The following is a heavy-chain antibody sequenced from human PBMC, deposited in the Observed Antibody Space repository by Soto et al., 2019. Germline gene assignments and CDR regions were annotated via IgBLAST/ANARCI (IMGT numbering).Heavy chain of an antibody. CDR2: ISWNSGSI. CDR1: GFTFDDYA. J-gene: IGHJ6*03. CDR3: AAFTVTTSGHYYYYMDV. D-gene: IGHD4-17*01. V-gene: IGHV3-9*01. Sequence: DVQLVESGGGLVQPGRSLRLSCAASGFTFDDYAMHWVRQAPGKGLEWVSGISWNSGSIGYADSVKGRFTISRDNAKNSLYLQMNSLRAEDTALYYCAAFTVTTSGHYYYYMDVWGKGTTVTVSS.